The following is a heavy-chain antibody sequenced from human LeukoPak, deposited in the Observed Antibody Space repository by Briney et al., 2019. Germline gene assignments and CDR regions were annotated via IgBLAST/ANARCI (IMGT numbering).Heavy chain of an antibody. CDR1: GGSFSGYY. J-gene: IGHJ4*02. V-gene: IGHV4-34*01. Sequence: SETLSLTCAVYGGSFSGYYWSWIRQPPGKGLEWIGEINHSGSTNYNPSLKSRVTISVDTSKNQFSLKLSSVTAADTAVYYCARGNSYYDSSGAFDYWGQGTLVTVSS. CDR3: ARGNSYYDSSGAFDY. CDR2: INHSGST. D-gene: IGHD3-22*01.